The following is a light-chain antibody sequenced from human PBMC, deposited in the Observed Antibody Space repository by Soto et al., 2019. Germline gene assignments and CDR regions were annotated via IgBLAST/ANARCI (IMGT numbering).Light chain of an antibody. V-gene: IGLV2-14*03. CDR3: TSYTRSSNVYVV. Sequence: QSALAQPASVSGSPGQSITISCTGTSSDVGGYNYVSWYQHHPGKAPKLMIYDVSDRPSGVSNRFSGSKSGNTASLTISGLQAEDEADYCCTSYTRSSNVYVVFGGGTKVTVL. CDR2: DVS. J-gene: IGLJ2*01. CDR1: SSDVGGYNY.